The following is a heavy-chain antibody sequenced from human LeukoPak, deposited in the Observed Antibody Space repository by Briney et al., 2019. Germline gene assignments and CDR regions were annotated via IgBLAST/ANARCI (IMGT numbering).Heavy chain of an antibody. D-gene: IGHD3-9*01. V-gene: IGHV3-23*01. J-gene: IGHJ4*02. Sequence: PGGSLRLSCAASGFTFSTYALSWVRKAPGKGREWVSGIGGRGGSTYYADSVKGRFTISRDNSKSALYLQMNSLRADDTAVYYCGIRDTTGYYVFWGQGPLVTVSS. CDR2: IGGRGGST. CDR1: GFTFSTYA. CDR3: GIRDTTGYYVF.